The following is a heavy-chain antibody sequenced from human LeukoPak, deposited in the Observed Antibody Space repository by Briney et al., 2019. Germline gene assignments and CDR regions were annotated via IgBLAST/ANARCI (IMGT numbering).Heavy chain of an antibody. CDR3: ANRNNCRHL. J-gene: IGHJ5*02. Sequence: GGSLRLSCAASGFSFSRYYMAWVRQAPGKGLEWVSAISASGENKWYADSVGGRITIPRDNYKNTLHLQMNNLIDEDTAVYYCANRNNCRHLWARRTLVSVSS. V-gene: IGHV3-23*01. D-gene: IGHD1-1*01. CDR1: GFSFSRYY. CDR2: ISASGENK.